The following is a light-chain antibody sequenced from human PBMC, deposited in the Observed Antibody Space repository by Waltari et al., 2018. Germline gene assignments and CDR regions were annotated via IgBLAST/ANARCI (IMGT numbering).Light chain of an antibody. CDR3: QKYDSVPFT. CDR2: AAS. J-gene: IGKJ3*01. V-gene: IGKV1-27*01. Sequence: DIQMTQSPSSLSASVGDRVTITCRARQGISNYLAWYQQTPGKVPKLLIYAASTLQSGVPSRCRGSGSGTDFTLTISSLQPEDVATYYCQKYDSVPFTFGPGTKVDI. CDR1: QGISNY.